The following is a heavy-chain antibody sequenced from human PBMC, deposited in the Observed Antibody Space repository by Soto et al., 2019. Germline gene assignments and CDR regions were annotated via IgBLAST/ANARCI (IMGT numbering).Heavy chain of an antibody. Sequence: QVQLVQSGAEVEKSGASVKVSCKASGYTFNGHYMHWVRQAPGQGLEWVGWINPYSGGTKYAQKFQGWVTMTRDTSISTAYMELSRLRSDDTAVYYCARGSYSGSYHIDYWGQGTLVTVSS. V-gene: IGHV1-2*04. CDR2: INPYSGGT. J-gene: IGHJ4*02. CDR3: ARGSYSGSYHIDY. CDR1: GYTFNGHY. D-gene: IGHD3-16*02.